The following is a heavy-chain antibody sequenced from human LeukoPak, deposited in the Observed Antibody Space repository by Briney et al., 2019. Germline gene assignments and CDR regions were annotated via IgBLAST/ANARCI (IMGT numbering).Heavy chain of an antibody. Sequence: PSETLSLTCTVSGGSISSGGYYWSWIRQHPGKGLEWIGYIYYSGSTYYNPSLKSRVTISVDTSKNQFSLKLSSVTAADTAVYYCAKDLSDTAMVSFLDYWGQGTLVTVSS. CDR2: IYYSGST. CDR3: AKDLSDTAMVSFLDY. J-gene: IGHJ4*02. V-gene: IGHV4-31*03. D-gene: IGHD5-18*01. CDR1: GGSISSGGYY.